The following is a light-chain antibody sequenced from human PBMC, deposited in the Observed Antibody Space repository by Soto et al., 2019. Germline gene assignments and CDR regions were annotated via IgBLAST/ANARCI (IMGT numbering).Light chain of an antibody. CDR2: GNN. J-gene: IGLJ2*01. CDR3: QSYDTRLSGSGV. Sequence: QSVLTQPPSVSGAPGQRVTISCTGSSSNIGAGYDVHWYQQLPGTAPKLLIHGNNNRPSGVPDRFSGSKSGTSASLAITGLQAEDEADYYCQSYDTRLSGSGVFGGGTKLTVL. V-gene: IGLV1-40*01. CDR1: SSNIGAGYD.